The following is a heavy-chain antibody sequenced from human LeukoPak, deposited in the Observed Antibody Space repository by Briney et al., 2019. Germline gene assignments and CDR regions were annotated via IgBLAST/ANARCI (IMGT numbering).Heavy chain of an antibody. D-gene: IGHD3-3*01. V-gene: IGHV3-74*01. CDR3: ARDPITIFGVALDY. CDR2: INSDGSST. Sequence: GGSLRLSCAASGFTFSSYWMRWVRHAPGKGLVWVSRINSDGSSTSYADSVKGRFTISRDNAKNTLYLQMNSLRAEDTAVYYCARDPITIFGVALDYWGQGTLVTVSS. CDR1: GFTFSSYW. J-gene: IGHJ4*02.